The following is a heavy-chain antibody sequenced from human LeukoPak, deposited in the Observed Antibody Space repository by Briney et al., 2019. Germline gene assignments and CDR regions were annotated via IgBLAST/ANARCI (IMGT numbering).Heavy chain of an antibody. CDR1: GGSISSSSYY. CDR3: ARDRMYSGSPLDY. CDR2: IYYSGST. D-gene: IGHD1-26*01. V-gene: IGHV4-39*07. J-gene: IGHJ4*02. Sequence: PSETLSLICTVSGGSISSSSYYWGWIRQPPGKGLEWIGSIYYSGSTYYNPSLKSRVTISVDTSKNQFSLKLSSVTAADTALYFCARDRMYSGSPLDYWGQGTLVTVSS.